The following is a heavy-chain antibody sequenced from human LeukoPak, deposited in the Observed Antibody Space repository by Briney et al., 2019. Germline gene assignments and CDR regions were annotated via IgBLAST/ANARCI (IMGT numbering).Heavy chain of an antibody. CDR3: AKDGSSGIAATADAFDI. V-gene: IGHV3-13*05. D-gene: IGHD6-13*01. CDR2: IGTAGDP. Sequence: GGSLRLSCAASGFTFSSYDMHWVRQATGKGLEWVSAIGTAGDPYYPGSVKGRFTISRDNSKNTLYLQMNSLRAEDTAIYYCAKDGSSGIAATADAFDIWGQGTMVTVSS. J-gene: IGHJ3*02. CDR1: GFTFSSYD.